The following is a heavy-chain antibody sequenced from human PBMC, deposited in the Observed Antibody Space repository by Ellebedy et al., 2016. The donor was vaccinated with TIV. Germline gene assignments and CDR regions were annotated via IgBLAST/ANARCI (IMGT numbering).Heavy chain of an antibody. CDR3: ARGGATRITMVRGVIS. CDR2: IVAIFGTA. CDR1: GGTFNKYA. V-gene: IGHV1-69*13. Sequence: ASVKVSCXTSGGTFNKYAISWVRQAPGQGLEWMGGIVAIFGTAKHAQKFQGRVTITADEGTRTAYMELSSLRSEDTAVYYCARGGATRITMVRGVISWGQGTLVTVSS. D-gene: IGHD3-10*01. J-gene: IGHJ4*02.